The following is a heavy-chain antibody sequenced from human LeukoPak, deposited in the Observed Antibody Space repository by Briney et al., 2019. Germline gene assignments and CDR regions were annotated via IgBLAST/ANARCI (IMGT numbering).Heavy chain of an antibody. D-gene: IGHD4-11*01. CDR3: AKDPNPTGTYSNYWVY. J-gene: IGHJ4*02. CDR1: GYTFTSYY. Sequence: GASVKVSCKASGYTFTSYYMHWVRQAPGQGLEWMGIINPSGGSTSYAQKFQGRVTMTRDTSTSTVYMELSSLRSEDTAVYYCAKDPNPTGTYSNYWVYWGQGTLVTVSS. V-gene: IGHV1-46*01. CDR2: INPSGGST.